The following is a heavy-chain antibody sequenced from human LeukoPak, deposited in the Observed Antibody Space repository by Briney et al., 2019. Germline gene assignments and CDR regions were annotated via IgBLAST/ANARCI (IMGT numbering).Heavy chain of an antibody. D-gene: IGHD5-12*01. J-gene: IGHJ5*02. CDR3: AREPSGYSGYDGSWFDP. CDR2: IIPIFGTA. Sequence: SVKVSCKASGGTFSSYAISWVRQAPGQGLEWMGGIIPIFGTANYAQKFQGRVTITTDESTSTAYMELSSLRSEDTAVYYCAREPSGYSGYDGSWFDPWGQGTLVTVSS. CDR1: GGTFSSYA. V-gene: IGHV1-69*05.